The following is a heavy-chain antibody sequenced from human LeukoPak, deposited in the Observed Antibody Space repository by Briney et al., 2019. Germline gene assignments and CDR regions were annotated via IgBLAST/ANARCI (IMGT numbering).Heavy chain of an antibody. V-gene: IGHV4-61*02. D-gene: IGHD3-22*01. CDR3: ARGGRDYYDSSGYSDY. CDR1: GGSISSGSYY. CDR2: IYTSGST. Sequence: PSQTLSRTCTVSGGSISSGSYYWSRIRQPAGKGLEWIGRIYTSGSTNYNPSLKSRVTISVDTSKNQFSLKLSSVTAADTAVYYCARGGRDYYDSSGYSDYWGQGTLVTVSS. J-gene: IGHJ4*02.